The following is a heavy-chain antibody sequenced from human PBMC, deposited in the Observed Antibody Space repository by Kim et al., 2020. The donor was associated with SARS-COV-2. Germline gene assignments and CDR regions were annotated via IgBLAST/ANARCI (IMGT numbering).Heavy chain of an antibody. Sequence: GGSLRLSCAASGFTFSSYGMHWVRQAPGKGLEWVAVIWYDGSNKYYADSVKGRFTISRDNSKNTLYLQMNSLRAEDTAVYYCARDYTGYCSSTSCDTGQDNWFDPWGQGTLVTVSS. V-gene: IGHV3-33*01. CDR3: ARDYTGYCSSTSCDTGQDNWFDP. J-gene: IGHJ5*02. D-gene: IGHD2-2*02. CDR2: IWYDGSNK. CDR1: GFTFSSYG.